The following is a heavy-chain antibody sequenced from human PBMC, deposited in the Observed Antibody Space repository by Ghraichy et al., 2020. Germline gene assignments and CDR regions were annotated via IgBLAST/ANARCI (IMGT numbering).Heavy chain of an antibody. CDR2: IYHSGST. J-gene: IGHJ4*02. CDR1: GYSISSGYY. Sequence: SETLSLTCTVSGYSISSGYYWGWIRQPPGKGLEWIANIYHSGSTYYNLSLKSRVTISVDTSKNQSSLKLSSVTAADTAVYYCAGEGSGNSFDFWGQGTLVTVSS. V-gene: IGHV4-38-2*02. D-gene: IGHD6-19*01. CDR3: AGEGSGNSFDF.